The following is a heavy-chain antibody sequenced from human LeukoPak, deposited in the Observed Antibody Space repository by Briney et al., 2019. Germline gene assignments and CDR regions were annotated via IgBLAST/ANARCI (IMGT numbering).Heavy chain of an antibody. CDR2: ISGYNGDT. J-gene: IGHJ1*01. V-gene: IGHV1-18*01. CDR1: GYSFSNYG. D-gene: IGHD5-18*01. CDR3: ARDDRTVDTAMSFQR. Sequence: ASVKVSCKASGYSFSNYGINWVRQAPGQGLEWMGWISGYNGDTIYAQKPQDRVTLTIDTSTTTVYMELRSLKSDDTAVYYCARDDRTVDTAMSFQRWGQGTLVIVSS.